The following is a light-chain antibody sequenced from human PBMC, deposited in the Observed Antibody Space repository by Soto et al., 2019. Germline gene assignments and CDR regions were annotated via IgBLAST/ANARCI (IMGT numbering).Light chain of an antibody. J-gene: IGLJ2*01. CDR1: SSDVGGYNY. CDR3: SSYAGSNNF. V-gene: IGLV2-8*01. Sequence: QSALTQPPSASGSPGQSGTISCTGTSSDVGGYNYVSWYQQHPGKAPKLMIYEVTKRPSGVPDRFSGSKSGNTASLTVSGLQADDEADYYCSSYAGSNNFFGGGTKLTVL. CDR2: EVT.